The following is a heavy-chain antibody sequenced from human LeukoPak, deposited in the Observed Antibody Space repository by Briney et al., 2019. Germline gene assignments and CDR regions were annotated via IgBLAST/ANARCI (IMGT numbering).Heavy chain of an antibody. J-gene: IGHJ4*02. CDR3: AKDLWVQQQLGTVFDY. D-gene: IGHD6-13*01. Sequence: PGGSLRLSCAASGFTVSSNYMSWVRQAPGKGLEWVSVIYIDSSTYYADSVKGRFTISRDNSKNTLYLQMNSLRAEDTAVYYCAKDLWVQQQLGTVFDYWGQGTLVTVSS. V-gene: IGHV3-66*02. CDR1: GFTVSSNY. CDR2: IYIDSST.